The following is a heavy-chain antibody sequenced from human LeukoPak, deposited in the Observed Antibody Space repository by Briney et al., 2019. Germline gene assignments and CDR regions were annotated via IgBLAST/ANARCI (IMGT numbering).Heavy chain of an antibody. CDR1: GYTFTSYG. V-gene: IGHV1-18*01. J-gene: IGHJ3*02. Sequence: ASLKVSSEASGYTFTSYGISSVRQAPGQRLERMGWISAYNGNTNYGQKLQGRVTMTTDTSTSTAYMELRSLRADDTAVYYCARGYDILTGYSDDAFDIWGQGTMVTVSS. CDR3: ARGYDILTGYSDDAFDI. CDR2: ISAYNGNT. D-gene: IGHD3-9*01.